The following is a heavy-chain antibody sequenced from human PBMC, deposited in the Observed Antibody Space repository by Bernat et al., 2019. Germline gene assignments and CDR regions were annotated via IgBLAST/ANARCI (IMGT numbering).Heavy chain of an antibody. J-gene: IGHJ4*02. CDR1: GFQISDAW. Sequence: VQLVESGGGLVKPGGSLRLSCVASGFQISDAWVSWVRQAPGKGLEWIANIKRKIDGETIDYAAPVKGRFSISRDDSKNTAFLQMNSLKTEDTAVYFCTTGYGSDWYGWGQGTLVTVSS. CDR2: IKRKIDGETI. D-gene: IGHD6-13*01. V-gene: IGHV3-15*01. CDR3: TTGYGSDWYG.